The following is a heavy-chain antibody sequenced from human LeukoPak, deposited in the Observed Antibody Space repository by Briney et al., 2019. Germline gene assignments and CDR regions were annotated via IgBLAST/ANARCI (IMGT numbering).Heavy chain of an antibody. Sequence: ASVTVSYTASGGTFSSYAISWVRQAPGQGLEWMGGIIPIFGTANYAQKFQGRVTITADESTSTAYMELSSLRSEDTAVYYCARGPPNWGYDYWGPGTLVTVSS. CDR1: GGTFSSYA. CDR3: ARGPPNWGYDY. D-gene: IGHD7-27*01. V-gene: IGHV1-69*13. CDR2: IIPIFGTA. J-gene: IGHJ4*02.